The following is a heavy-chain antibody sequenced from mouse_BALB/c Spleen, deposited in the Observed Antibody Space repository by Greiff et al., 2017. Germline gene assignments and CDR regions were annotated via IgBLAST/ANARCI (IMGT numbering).Heavy chain of an antibody. Sequence: VQLQQSGAELVKPGASVKLSCTASGFNIKDTYMHWVKQRPEQGLEWIGRIDHANGNTKYDPKFPGKATITADTSSNTADLQLSSLTSEDTAVYYCGRTGDYGSSNYAMDYWGEGTSVTVSS. D-gene: IGHD1-1*01. CDR2: IDHANGNT. CDR3: GRTGDYGSSNYAMDY. CDR1: GFNIKDTY. J-gene: IGHJ4*01. V-gene: IGHV14-3*02.